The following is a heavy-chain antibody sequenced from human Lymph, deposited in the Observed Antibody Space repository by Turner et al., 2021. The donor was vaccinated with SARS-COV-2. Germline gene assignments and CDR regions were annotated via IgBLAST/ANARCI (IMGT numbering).Heavy chain of an antibody. Sequence: EVQLLESGGGLVQPGGSLRLSCAASGFTFNNYAMSWVRQAPGKGLEWVSTISGSCGSTYYADSVKGRFIISRDKSKNTLYLQMNSLRAEDTAVYYCANLYPTVSWEFPYGMDVWGQGTTVTVSS. CDR1: GFTFNNYA. CDR2: ISGSCGST. J-gene: IGHJ6*02. D-gene: IGHD3-16*01. V-gene: IGHV3-23*01. CDR3: ANLYPTVSWEFPYGMDV.